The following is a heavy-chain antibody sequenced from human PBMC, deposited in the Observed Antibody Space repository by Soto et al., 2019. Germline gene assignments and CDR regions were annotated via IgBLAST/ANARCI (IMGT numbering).Heavy chain of an antibody. CDR2: IIPIFGTA. CDR1: GGTFSSYA. D-gene: IGHD6-13*01. CDR3: AREGKSSSWYPGQNWFDP. Sequence: RASVKVSCKASGGTFSSYAISWVRQAPGQGLEWMGGIIPIFGTANYAQKFQGRVTITADESTSTAYMELSSLRSEDTAVYYCAREGKSSSWYPGQNWFDPWGQGTLVTVSS. V-gene: IGHV1-69*13. J-gene: IGHJ5*02.